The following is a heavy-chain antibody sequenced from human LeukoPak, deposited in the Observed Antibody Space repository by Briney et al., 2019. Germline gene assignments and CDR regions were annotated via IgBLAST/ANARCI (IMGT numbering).Heavy chain of an antibody. CDR1: GGSISSYY. Sequence: PSETLSLTCTVSGGSISSYYWSWIRQPAGKGLEWIGRIYTSGSTNYNPSLKSRVTMSVDTSKNQLSLKLSSVTAADTAVYYCAGGYGYCSGGSCPWWFDPWGQGTLVTVSS. D-gene: IGHD2-15*01. J-gene: IGHJ5*02. CDR3: AGGYGYCSGGSCPWWFDP. V-gene: IGHV4-4*07. CDR2: IYTSGST.